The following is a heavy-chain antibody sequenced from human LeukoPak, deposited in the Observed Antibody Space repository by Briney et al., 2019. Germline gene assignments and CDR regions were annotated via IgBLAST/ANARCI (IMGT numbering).Heavy chain of an antibody. V-gene: IGHV3-23*01. CDR2: ISGSGGST. CDR1: GFPFSGYA. J-gene: IGHJ4*02. Sequence: GGSLRLSCAASGFPFSGYAMSWVRQAPGKGLEWVSAISGSGGSTYYADSVKGRFTISRDNSKNTLYLQMNSLRAEDTAVYYCAKDRDIVLMVYAILFDYWGQGTLVTVSS. D-gene: IGHD2-8*01. CDR3: AKDRDIVLMVYAILFDY.